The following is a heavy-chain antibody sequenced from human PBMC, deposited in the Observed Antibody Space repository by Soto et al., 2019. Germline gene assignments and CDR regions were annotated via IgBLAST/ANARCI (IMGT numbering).Heavy chain of an antibody. Sequence: GGSLRLSCAASGFTFSSYGMHWVRQAPGKGLEWVAVISYDGSNKYYADSVKGRFTISRDNSKSTLYLQMNSLRAEDTAVYYCAKEPIPVYYYYGMDVWGQGTTVTVSS. CDR3: AKEPIPVYYYYGMDV. V-gene: IGHV3-30*18. CDR2: ISYDGSNK. J-gene: IGHJ6*02. CDR1: GFTFSSYG.